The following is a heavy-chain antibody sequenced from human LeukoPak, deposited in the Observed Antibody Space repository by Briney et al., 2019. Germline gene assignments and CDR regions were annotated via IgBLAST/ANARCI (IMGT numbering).Heavy chain of an antibody. J-gene: IGHJ4*02. D-gene: IGHD6-13*01. CDR3: ARLRVGVIAAAGQDFDY. Sequence: SETLSLTCAVYGGSFSGYHWSWVRQPPGKGLEWIGEINHSGSTNYNPSLKSRVTISVDTSKNQFSLKLSSVTAADTAVYYCARLRVGVIAAAGQDFDYWGQGTLVTVSS. CDR1: GGSFSGYH. CDR2: INHSGST. V-gene: IGHV4-34*01.